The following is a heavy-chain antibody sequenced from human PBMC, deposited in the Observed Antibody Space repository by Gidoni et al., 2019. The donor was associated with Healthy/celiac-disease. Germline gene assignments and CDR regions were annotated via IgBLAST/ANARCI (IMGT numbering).Heavy chain of an antibody. V-gene: IGHV4-59*01. J-gene: IGHJ4*02. Sequence: QVQLQESGPGLVKPSETLSPTCTVSGGSISSYYWSWIRQPPRKGLEWIGYIYYSGSTNYNPSLKSRVTISVDTSKNQFSLKLSSVTAADTAVYYCARVQTYYYDSSGYYYSYYFDYWGQGTLVTVSS. CDR2: IYYSGST. CDR3: ARVQTYYYDSSGYYYSYYFDY. D-gene: IGHD3-22*01. CDR1: GGSISSYY.